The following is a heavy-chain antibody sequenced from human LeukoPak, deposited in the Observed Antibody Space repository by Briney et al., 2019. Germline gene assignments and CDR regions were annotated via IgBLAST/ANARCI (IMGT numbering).Heavy chain of an antibody. D-gene: IGHD3-3*01. Sequence: SETLSLTCTVSGGSISSSSYYWGWIRQPPGKGLEWIGSIYYSGSTYYNPSLKSRVTIPVDTSKNQFSLKLSSVTAADTAAYYCARWAPDDFWSGYTPVYMDVWGKGTTVTVSS. CDR2: IYYSGST. CDR1: GGSISSSSYY. CDR3: ARWAPDDFWSGYTPVYMDV. J-gene: IGHJ6*03. V-gene: IGHV4-39*07.